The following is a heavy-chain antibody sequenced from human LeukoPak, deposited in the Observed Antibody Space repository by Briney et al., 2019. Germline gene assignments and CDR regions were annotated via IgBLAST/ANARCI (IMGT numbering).Heavy chain of an antibody. Sequence: PGGSLRFYCAASGFTFDDYAKHWVRQAPGKGLEWVSGISWNSGSIGYADSVKGRFTISRDNAKNSLDLQMNSLRAEDTALYYCAKGAALHYYYYMDVWGKGTTVTVSS. CDR1: GFTFDDYA. J-gene: IGHJ6*03. CDR2: ISWNSGSI. D-gene: IGHD2-2*02. V-gene: IGHV3-9*01. CDR3: AKGAALHYYYYMDV.